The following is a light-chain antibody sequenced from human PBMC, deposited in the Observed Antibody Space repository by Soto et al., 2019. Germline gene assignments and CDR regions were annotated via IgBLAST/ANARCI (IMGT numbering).Light chain of an antibody. J-gene: IGLJ2*01. CDR3: QVWDGRDDHVI. V-gene: IGLV3-21*02. CDR1: KIGSKS. CDR2: DDS. Sequence: SYELTQPPSVSVAPGQTAKITCGGNKIGSKSVHWYQQKPGQAPVLVVYDDSDRPSGIPERFSGSNSGNTATLTISRVEAGDEADYFWQVWDGRDDHVIFGGGTKLTVL.